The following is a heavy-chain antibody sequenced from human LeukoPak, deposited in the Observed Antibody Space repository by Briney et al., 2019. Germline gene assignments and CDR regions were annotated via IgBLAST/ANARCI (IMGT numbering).Heavy chain of an antibody. CDR2: LYYGGAT. V-gene: IGHV4-31*03. CDR3: ASLGYFSYGVDV. Sequence: TLSLTCTVSGGSIISGSYYWSWIRQHPGKGLECIGFLYYGGATYYNPSLKSRVAISVDASKNQFSLKVSSVTAADTAVYYCASLGYFSYGVDVWGQGTTVTVSS. CDR1: GGSIISGSYY. D-gene: IGHD3-16*01. J-gene: IGHJ6*02.